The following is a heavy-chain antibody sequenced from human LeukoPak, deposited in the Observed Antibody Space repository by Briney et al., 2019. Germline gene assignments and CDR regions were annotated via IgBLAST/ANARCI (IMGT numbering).Heavy chain of an antibody. CDR3: APGYSSGWYEY. CDR2: INSDGSST. D-gene: IGHD6-19*01. J-gene: IGHJ4*02. Sequence: QTGGSLRLSCAASGFTFSSYWMHWVRQAPGRGLVWVSRINSDGSSTSYADSVKGRFTISRDNAKNTLYLQMNSLRAEDTAVYYCAPGYSSGWYEYWGQGTLVTVSS. V-gene: IGHV3-74*01. CDR1: GFTFSSYW.